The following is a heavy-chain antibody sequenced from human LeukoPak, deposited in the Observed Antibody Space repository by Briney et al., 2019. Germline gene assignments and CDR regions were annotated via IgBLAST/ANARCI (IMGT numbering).Heavy chain of an antibody. V-gene: IGHV3-66*01. CDR2: LYSGGST. CDR3: ARDLGRRQLVAGWFDP. D-gene: IGHD6-13*01. Sequence: GGSLRLSCAASGLTVSSNYMSWVRQAPGKGLEWVSVLYSGGSTYYAGSVKGRFTISRDNSKNTVYLQMNSLRPEDTAVYYCARDLGRRQLVAGWFDPWGQGTLVTVSS. CDR1: GLTVSSNY. J-gene: IGHJ5*02.